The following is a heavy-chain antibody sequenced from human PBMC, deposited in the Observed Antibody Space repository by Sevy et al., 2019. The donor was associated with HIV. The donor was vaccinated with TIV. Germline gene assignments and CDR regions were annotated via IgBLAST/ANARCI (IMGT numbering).Heavy chain of an antibody. V-gene: IGHV1-18*01. J-gene: IGHJ6*02. CDR1: GYTFISYG. D-gene: IGHD3-10*01. Sequence: ASVKVSCKDSGYTFISYGISWVRQAPGQGLEWMGWISGDNGNTISTQNLQGRVTMSTDTSTSTAYMELRSLRSDDTAVYYCARDSMPTVQGIIITPYYYGMDLWGQGTTVTVSS. CDR3: ARDSMPTVQGIIITPYYYGMDL. CDR2: ISGDNGNT.